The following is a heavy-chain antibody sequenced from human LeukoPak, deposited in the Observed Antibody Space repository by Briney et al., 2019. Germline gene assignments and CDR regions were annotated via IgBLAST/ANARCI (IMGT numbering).Heavy chain of an antibody. D-gene: IGHD6-6*01. CDR1: GYTFTGYY. Sequence: ASVKVSCKASGYTFTGYYMHWVRQAPGQGLEWMGWINPNSGGTYYAQKFQGRVTMTRDTSISTAYMELSRLRSDDTAVYYCARGSYSSSSHGAFDIWGQGTMVTVSS. CDR3: ARGSYSSSSHGAFDI. J-gene: IGHJ3*02. CDR2: INPNSGGT. V-gene: IGHV1-2*02.